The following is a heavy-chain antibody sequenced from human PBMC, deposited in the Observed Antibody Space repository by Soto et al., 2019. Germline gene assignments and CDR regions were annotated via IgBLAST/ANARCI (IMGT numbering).Heavy chain of an antibody. D-gene: IGHD2-2*03. V-gene: IGHV5-51*01. CDR3: ARIIGYCRNNDCSWTFDI. CDR1: GYSFISYL. Sequence: RXESLKIFWKTSGYSFISYLVAWVRQKPGKGVEWMGTFYPGDSTSTYSPSFQGQVTISVDKSISTAYLHLSSLKASDTAMYYCARIIGYCRNNDCSWTFDIWGQGTTVTVSS. CDR2: FYPGDSTS. J-gene: IGHJ3*02.